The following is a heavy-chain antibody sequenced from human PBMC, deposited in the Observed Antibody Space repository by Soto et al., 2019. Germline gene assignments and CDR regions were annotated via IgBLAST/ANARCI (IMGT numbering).Heavy chain of an antibody. J-gene: IGHJ3*02. Sequence: PGGSLRLSCAASGFTFSDYYMSWIRQAPGKGLEWVSYISISSSYTNYADSVKGRFTISRDNAKNSLYLQMNSLRAEDTAVYYCARDGSYYDSSGPGPFDIWDQGTMVTVSS. CDR2: ISISSSYT. D-gene: IGHD3-22*01. CDR1: GFTFSDYY. V-gene: IGHV3-11*06. CDR3: ARDGSYYDSSGPGPFDI.